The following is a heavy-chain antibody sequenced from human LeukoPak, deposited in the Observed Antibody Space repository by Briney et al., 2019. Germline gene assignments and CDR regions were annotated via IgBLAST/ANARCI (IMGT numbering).Heavy chain of an antibody. CDR1: GGSISSGSYY. Sequence: SETLSLTCTVSGGSISSGSYYWSWIRQPAGKGLEWIGRIYTSGSTNYNPSLKSRVTISVDTSKNQFSLKLSSVTAADTAVYYCARDDLGGWFDPWGQGTLLTVSS. J-gene: IGHJ5*02. V-gene: IGHV4-61*02. CDR2: IYTSGST. CDR3: ARDDLGGWFDP.